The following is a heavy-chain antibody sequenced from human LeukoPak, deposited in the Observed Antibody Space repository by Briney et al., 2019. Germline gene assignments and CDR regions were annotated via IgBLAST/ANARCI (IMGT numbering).Heavy chain of an antibody. CDR1: GFTFSNYA. J-gene: IGHJ4*02. CDR2: ITGGADIT. D-gene: IGHD2-15*01. Sequence: GGSLRLSCAASGFTFSNYAMTWVRQAPGKGLEWVSLITGGADITYYADSVKGRFTISRDNSKNMLFLQMNSLRVEDTAVYYCAKDPPSGYCNGGTCNDSPFDSWGQGTLVTVSS. CDR3: AKDPPSGYCNGGTCNDSPFDS. V-gene: IGHV3-23*01.